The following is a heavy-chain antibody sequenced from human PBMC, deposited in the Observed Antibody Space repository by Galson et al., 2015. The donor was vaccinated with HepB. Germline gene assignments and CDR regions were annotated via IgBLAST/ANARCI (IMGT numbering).Heavy chain of an antibody. V-gene: IGHV5-51*03. CDR3: ARGGNSMVAAGRYWYFDL. Sequence: QSGAEVKKPGESLKISCKGSGYSFTSYWIGWVRQMPGKGLEWMGIIYPGDSDTGYSPSFQGQVTISADKSISTAYLQWSSLKASDTAMYYCARGGNSMVAAGRYWYFDLWGRGTLVTVSS. CDR1: GYSFTSYW. D-gene: IGHD6-13*01. CDR2: IYPGDSDT. J-gene: IGHJ2*01.